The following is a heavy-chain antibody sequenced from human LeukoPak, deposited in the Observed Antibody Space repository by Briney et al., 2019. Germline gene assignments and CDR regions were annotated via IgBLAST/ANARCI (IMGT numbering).Heavy chain of an antibody. CDR1: GYTFTSYG. D-gene: IGHD4-17*01. CDR3: ARIDYGDPSAHYYYMDV. V-gene: IGHV1-18*01. CDR2: ISAYNGNT. J-gene: IGHJ6*03. Sequence: ASVKVSCKASGYTFTSYGISWVRQAPGQGLEWMGWISAYNGNTNYAQKLQGRVTMTTDTSTSTAYMELRSLRSDDTAVYYCARIDYGDPSAHYYYMDVWGKGTTVTVSS.